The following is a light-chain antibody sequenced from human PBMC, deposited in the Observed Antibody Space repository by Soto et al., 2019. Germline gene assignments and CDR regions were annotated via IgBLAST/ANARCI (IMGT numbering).Light chain of an antibody. CDR1: SGHSSYA. Sequence: QLVLTQSPSASASLGASVKLTCTLSSGHSSYAIAWHQQQPEKGPRYLMKLNSDGSHSKGDGNPDRFSGSSSGAERYLTISSLQSEDEADYYCQTWGSGIRVFGGGTKVTVL. J-gene: IGLJ2*01. CDR3: QTWGSGIRV. CDR2: LNSDGSH. V-gene: IGLV4-69*01.